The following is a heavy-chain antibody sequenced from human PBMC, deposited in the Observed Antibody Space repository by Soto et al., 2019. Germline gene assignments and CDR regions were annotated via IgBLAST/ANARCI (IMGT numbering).Heavy chain of an antibody. V-gene: IGHV3-30-3*01. J-gene: IGHJ4*02. CDR3: ARPEYYYDSRGYYGY. D-gene: IGHD3-22*01. Sequence: PGGSLRLSCSASGFTFSSYAMHWVRQAPGKGLEWVAVISYDGSNKYYADSVKGRFTISRDNAKNSLYLQMNSLRAEDTGVYYCARPEYYYDSRGYYGYWGQGTLVTVSS. CDR1: GFTFSSYA. CDR2: ISYDGSNK.